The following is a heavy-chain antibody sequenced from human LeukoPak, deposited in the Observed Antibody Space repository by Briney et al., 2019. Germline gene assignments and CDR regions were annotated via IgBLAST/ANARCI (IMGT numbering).Heavy chain of an antibody. J-gene: IGHJ3*02. D-gene: IGHD3-3*01. CDR2: ISSSSSTI. Sequence: TGGSLRLSCAASGFTFSSYSMNWVRQAPGKGLEWVSYISSSSSTIYYADSVKGRFTISRDNAKNSLYLQMNSLRAEDTAVYYCARGEKTYYDFWSGYQPPSDAFDIWGQGTMVTVSS. CDR3: ARGEKTYYDFWSGYQPPSDAFDI. CDR1: GFTFSSYS. V-gene: IGHV3-48*01.